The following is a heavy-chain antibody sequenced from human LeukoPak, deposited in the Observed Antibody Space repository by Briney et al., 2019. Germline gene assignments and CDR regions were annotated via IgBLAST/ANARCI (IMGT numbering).Heavy chain of an antibody. Sequence: PSQTLSLTRTVSRGSLSSGGYYWSWTRQHPGKGLEWIGYIYYSWGPYYNTSRKGRVTIPVNRSKNQFSLKLSSVTAADTAGYYCARAYYYDSSGYSPADAFDIWGQGTMVTVSS. J-gene: IGHJ3*02. CDR2: IYYSWGP. CDR1: RGSLSSGGYY. V-gene: IGHV4-31*03. D-gene: IGHD3-22*01. CDR3: ARAYYYDSSGYSPADAFDI.